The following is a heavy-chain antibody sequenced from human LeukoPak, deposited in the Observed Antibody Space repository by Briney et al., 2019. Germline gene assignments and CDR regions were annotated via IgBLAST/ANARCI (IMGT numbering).Heavy chain of an antibody. V-gene: IGHV5-51*01. D-gene: IGHD6-13*01. Sequence: GESLKISCKGSGYSFISYWIGWVRQMPGKGLEWMGIIYPGDSDTRYSPSFQGQVTISADKSISTAYLQWSSLKASDTAMYYCARHGGYYSSSWNWFDPWGQGTLVTVSS. J-gene: IGHJ5*02. CDR3: ARHGGYYSSSWNWFDP. CDR2: IYPGDSDT. CDR1: GYSFISYW.